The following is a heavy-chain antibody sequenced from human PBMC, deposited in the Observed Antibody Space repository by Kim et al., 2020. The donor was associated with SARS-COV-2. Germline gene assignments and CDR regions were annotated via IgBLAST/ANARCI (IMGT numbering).Heavy chain of an antibody. D-gene: IGHD1-7*01. CDR3: ARSAGTTFPKKINWFDP. CDR1: GGTFSSYA. Sequence: SVKVSCKASGGTFSSYAISWVRQAPGQGLEWMGGIIPIFGTENYAQKFQGRVTITADESTSTAYMELSSLRSEDTAVYYCARSAGTTFPKKINWFDPWGQGTLVTVSS. CDR2: IIPIFGTE. J-gene: IGHJ5*02. V-gene: IGHV1-69*13.